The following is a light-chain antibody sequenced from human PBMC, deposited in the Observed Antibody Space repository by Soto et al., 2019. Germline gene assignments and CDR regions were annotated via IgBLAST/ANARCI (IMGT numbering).Light chain of an antibody. CDR2: KIS. Sequence: DIVMTQTPLSSPVTLGQPASISCRSSQSLVHSDGSTYLSWLQQRPGQPPRLLIYKISNRFSWVPGRYSGSGAGTDFTLKISRVEAEDVGVYYCTQATHFPRTFGQGTKVEIK. CDR1: QSLVHSDGSTY. J-gene: IGKJ1*01. CDR3: TQATHFPRT. V-gene: IGKV2-24*01.